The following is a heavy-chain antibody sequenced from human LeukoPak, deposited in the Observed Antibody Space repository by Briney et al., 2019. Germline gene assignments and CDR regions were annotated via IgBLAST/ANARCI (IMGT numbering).Heavy chain of an antibody. Sequence: SETLSLTCTVSGGSISSSSYYWGWIRQAPGKGLEWIGSIFYSGSTYYNPSLKSRVTISVDTSKNQFSLKLNSVTAADTAVYYCARTDAYSGSYYGDDYWGQGTLVTVSS. D-gene: IGHD1-26*01. CDR1: GGSISSSSYY. J-gene: IGHJ4*02. CDR3: ARTDAYSGSYYGDDY. CDR2: IFYSGST. V-gene: IGHV4-39*01.